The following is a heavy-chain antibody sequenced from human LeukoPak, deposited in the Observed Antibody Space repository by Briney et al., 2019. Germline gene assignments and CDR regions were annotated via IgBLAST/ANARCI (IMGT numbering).Heavy chain of an antibody. CDR3: AMRNGAFDI. CDR2: IYYTGTT. Sequence: SQTLSLTCTVSGGSISSGGYFWTWIRQHPGKGLEWIGYIYYTGTTDHNPSLKSRLTMSVDTSKNQLSLKLSSVTAADTAVYYCAMRNGAFDIWGQGTMVTVSS. J-gene: IGHJ3*02. CDR1: GGSISSGGYF. V-gene: IGHV4-31*03.